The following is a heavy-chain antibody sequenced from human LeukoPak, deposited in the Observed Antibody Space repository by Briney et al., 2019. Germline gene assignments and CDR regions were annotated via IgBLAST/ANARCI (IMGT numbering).Heavy chain of an antibody. J-gene: IGHJ6*03. Sequence: PGGSLRLSCAASGFTFSSYGMGWVRQAPGKGLEWASAISGSGAGTYSADSVKGRFTISRDNSKNTLYLQMNSLRAEDTAVYFCAKLSGFGVVDYYMDVWGKGTTVTVSS. CDR2: ISGSGAGT. CDR1: GFTFSSYG. CDR3: AKLSGFGVVDYYMDV. D-gene: IGHD3-3*01. V-gene: IGHV3-23*01.